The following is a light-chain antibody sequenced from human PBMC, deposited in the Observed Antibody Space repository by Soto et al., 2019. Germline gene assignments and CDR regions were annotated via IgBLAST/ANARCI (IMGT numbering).Light chain of an antibody. V-gene: IGLV2-14*01. J-gene: IGLJ3*02. CDR2: EVS. Sequence: QSVLTQPASVSGSPGQSITIFCSGTSSDVGAYKFVSWYRHHPGKAPQVMIYEVSNRPSGVSNRFSGSKSGNTASLTISGLQPEDEGDYYCSSYTSTSTPRVFGGGTKLTVL. CDR3: SSYTSTSTPRV. CDR1: SSDVGAYKF.